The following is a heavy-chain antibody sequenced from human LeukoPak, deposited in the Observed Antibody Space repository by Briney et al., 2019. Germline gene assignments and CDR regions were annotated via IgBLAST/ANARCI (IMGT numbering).Heavy chain of an antibody. J-gene: IGHJ4*02. CDR3: ARVASGGQGSDY. Sequence: PGGSLRLSCAASGFTFSSFPMTWVRLAPGKGLEWVSTITGGGGSTYYADSVKGRFTISRDTAESSLYLQMNSLRDDDTAVYYCARVASGGQGSDYWGQGTLVTVSS. CDR1: GFTFSSFP. CDR2: ITGGGGST. D-gene: IGHD6-19*01. V-gene: IGHV3-23*01.